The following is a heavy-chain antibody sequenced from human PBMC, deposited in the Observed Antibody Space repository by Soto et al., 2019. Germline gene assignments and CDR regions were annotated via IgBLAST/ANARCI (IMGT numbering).Heavy chain of an antibody. V-gene: IGHV1-18*01. D-gene: IGHD3-16*02. CDR3: ARDLPAFMITFRGVIVPFDY. CDR1: GYTFTSYG. CDR2: SSAYNGNT. J-gene: IGHJ4*02. Sequence: QVQLVQSGAEVTKPGASVKVSCKASGYTFTSYGISWVRQAPGQALECMGWSSAYNGNTNYAQKLQGRVTMTTDTSTSTAYMELRSLRSDDTAVYYCARDLPAFMITFRGVIVPFDYWGQGTLVTVSS.